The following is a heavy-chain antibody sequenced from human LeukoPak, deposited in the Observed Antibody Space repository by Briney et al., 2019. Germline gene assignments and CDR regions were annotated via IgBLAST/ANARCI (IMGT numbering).Heavy chain of an antibody. CDR2: IYPGDSDT. J-gene: IGHJ3*02. CDR1: GYSFTSYW. CDR3: AGHDGYYYDSSGYSAFDI. Sequence: GESLKISCKGSGYSFTSYWIAWVRQMPGKGLEWMGIIYPGDSDTRYSPSFQGQVTISADKSISTAYLQWSSLKASDTAMYYCAGHDGYYYDSSGYSAFDIWGQGTMVTVSS. D-gene: IGHD3-22*01. V-gene: IGHV5-51*01.